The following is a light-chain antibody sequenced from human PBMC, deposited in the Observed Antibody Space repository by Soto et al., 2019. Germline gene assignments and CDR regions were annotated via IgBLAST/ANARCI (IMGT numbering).Light chain of an antibody. CDR3: QQYNSYSSM. Sequence: AIQLTQSPSSLSASVGDRVTITCRASQGISSFLAWFQQKPGKAPKLLIYDASSLESGVPSRFSGSGSGTEFTLTISSLQPDDFATYYCQQYNSYSSMFGQGTKVDIK. CDR2: DAS. CDR1: QGISSF. V-gene: IGKV1-13*02. J-gene: IGKJ1*01.